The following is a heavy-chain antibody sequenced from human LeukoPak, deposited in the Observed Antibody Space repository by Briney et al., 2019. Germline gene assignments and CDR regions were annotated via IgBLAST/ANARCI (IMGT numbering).Heavy chain of an antibody. CDR3: ARAIAVAGTSRSAFDI. D-gene: IGHD6-19*01. V-gene: IGHV1-18*01. Sequence: ASVKVSCKASGYTFTSYGISWVRQAPGQGLECMGWITVYSGNTNYAQKLQGRVTMTTDTSTSTAYMELRSLRSDDTAVYYCARAIAVAGTSRSAFDIWGQGTMVTVSS. CDR1: GYTFTSYG. J-gene: IGHJ3*02. CDR2: ITVYSGNT.